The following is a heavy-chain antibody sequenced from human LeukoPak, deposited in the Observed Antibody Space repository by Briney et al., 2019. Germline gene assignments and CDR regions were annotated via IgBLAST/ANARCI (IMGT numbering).Heavy chain of an antibody. Sequence: SETLSLTCTVSGGSVSSSGYYWGWIRQPPGKGLEWIGNIYHSGSTYYTPSLKSRVTISVDTSKNQFSLKLSSVTAADTAVYYCARLGDSYATDYWGQGTLVTVSS. J-gene: IGHJ4*02. CDR3: ARLGDSYATDY. D-gene: IGHD5-18*01. CDR1: GGSVSSSGYY. CDR2: IYHSGST. V-gene: IGHV4-39*01.